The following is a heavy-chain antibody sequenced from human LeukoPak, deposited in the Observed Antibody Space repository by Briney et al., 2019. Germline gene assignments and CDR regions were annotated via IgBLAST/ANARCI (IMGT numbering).Heavy chain of an antibody. CDR2: IYTIGGT. Sequence: SETLSLTCSVSGGSISSYYWSWIRQPAGKGLEWIGRIYTIGGTNYNPSLKSRVTISVDMSKNQFSLKLSSVTAADTAVYYCARLRLGYCSSTSCSPRWFDPWGQGTLVTVSS. D-gene: IGHD2-2*01. J-gene: IGHJ5*02. CDR1: GGSISSYY. V-gene: IGHV4-4*07. CDR3: ARLRLGYCSSTSCSPRWFDP.